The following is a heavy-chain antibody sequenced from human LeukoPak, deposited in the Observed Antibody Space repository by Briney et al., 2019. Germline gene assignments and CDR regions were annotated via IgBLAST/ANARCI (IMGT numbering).Heavy chain of an antibody. J-gene: IGHJ4*02. CDR1: GFTFSSYW. D-gene: IGHD6-13*01. CDR3: ARVPKSYSSSWYPDY. Sequence: GGSLRLSCAASGFTFSSYWMNWVRQAPGKGLEWVSSISSSSSYIYYADSVKGRFTISRDNAKNSLYLQMNSLRAEDTAVYYCARVPKSYSSSWYPDYWGQGTLVTVSS. CDR2: ISSSSSYI. V-gene: IGHV3-21*01.